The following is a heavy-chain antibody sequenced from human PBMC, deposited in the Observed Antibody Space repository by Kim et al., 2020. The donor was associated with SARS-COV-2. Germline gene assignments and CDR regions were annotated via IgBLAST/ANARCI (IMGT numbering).Heavy chain of an antibody. CDR2: INPNSGGT. J-gene: IGHJ6*02. CDR1: GYTFTGYY. V-gene: IGHV1-2*04. Sequence: ASVKVSCKASGYTFTGYYMHWVRQAPGQGLEWMGWINPNSGGTNYAQKFQGWVTMTRDTSISTAYMELSRLRSDDTAVYYCARDGAPGYYGSGMDYGMDVWGQGTTVTVSS. D-gene: IGHD3-10*01. CDR3: ARDGAPGYYGSGMDYGMDV.